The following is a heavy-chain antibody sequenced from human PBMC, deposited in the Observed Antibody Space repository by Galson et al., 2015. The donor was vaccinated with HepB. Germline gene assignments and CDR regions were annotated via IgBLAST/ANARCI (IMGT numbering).Heavy chain of an antibody. CDR1: GFTFSTYA. D-gene: IGHD2/OR15-2a*01. J-gene: IGHJ4*02. CDR3: ATGDSVRQTLYYFDS. V-gene: IGHV3-30*04. CDR2: ISYHGSNT. Sequence: SLRLSCAASGFTFSTYAMHWVRQAPGKGLQWVAVISYHGSNTYYADSVKGQFTISRDNSKNMLYLQMNSLRIEDTAVYYCATGDSVRQTLYYFDSWGQGTLVTVSS.